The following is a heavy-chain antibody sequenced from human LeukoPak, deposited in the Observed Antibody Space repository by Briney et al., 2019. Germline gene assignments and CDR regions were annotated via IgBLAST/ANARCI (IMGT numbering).Heavy chain of an antibody. CDR2: MNPNSGST. J-gene: IGHJ4*02. Sequence: ASVKVSCKASGYTFTSYDINWVRQATGQGLEWMGWMNPNSGSTGYAQKFQGRVTMTRNTSISTAYMELSSLRSEDTAVYYCARGASRVTYFDYWGQGTLVTVSS. CDR1: GYTFTSYD. V-gene: IGHV1-8*01. CDR3: ARGASRVTYFDY. D-gene: IGHD4-17*01.